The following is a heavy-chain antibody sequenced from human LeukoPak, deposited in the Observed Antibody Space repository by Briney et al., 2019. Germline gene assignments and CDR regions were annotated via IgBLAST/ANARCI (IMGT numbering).Heavy chain of an antibody. J-gene: IGHJ5*02. CDR2: ISSSGNYI. CDR1: GFTFSFYS. Sequence: GGSLKLSCAASGFTFSFYSMHWVRQAPGKGLEWVSCISSSGNYIYYADSVKGRFIISRDNAKNSLYLQMNSLRAEDTAVYYCARRWLVAIQNWFDPWGQGTLVTVSS. D-gene: IGHD6-19*01. V-gene: IGHV3-21*04. CDR3: ARRWLVAIQNWFDP.